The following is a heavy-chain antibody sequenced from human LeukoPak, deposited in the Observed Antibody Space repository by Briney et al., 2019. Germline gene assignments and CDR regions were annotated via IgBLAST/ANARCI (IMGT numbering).Heavy chain of an antibody. V-gene: IGHV3-64D*06. CDR1: GFTFSSYA. CDR2: ISSNGGST. Sequence: SGGSLRLSCAASGFTFSSYAMSWVRQAPGKGLEYVSAISSNGGSTYYADSVKGRFTISRDNSKNTLYLQMSSLRAEDTAVYYCVKDRAYCGGDCYSGPELDYWGQGTLVTVSS. J-gene: IGHJ4*02. CDR3: VKDRAYCGGDCYSGPELDY. D-gene: IGHD2-21*02.